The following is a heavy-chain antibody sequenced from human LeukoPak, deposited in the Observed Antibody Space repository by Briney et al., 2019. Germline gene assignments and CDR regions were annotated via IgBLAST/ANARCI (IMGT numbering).Heavy chain of an antibody. J-gene: IGHJ4*02. CDR3: ARANRYGPRIAAAGTNNYYYFDY. CDR1: GYTFTSYD. D-gene: IGHD6-13*01. Sequence: GASVKVSCKASGYTFTSYDINWVRQATGQGLEWMGWMNPNSGNTGYAQKFQGRVTITRNTSISTAYMELSSLRSEDTAVYYCARANRYGPRIAAAGTNNYYYFDYWGQGTLVTVSS. CDR2: MNPNSGNT. V-gene: IGHV1-8*03.